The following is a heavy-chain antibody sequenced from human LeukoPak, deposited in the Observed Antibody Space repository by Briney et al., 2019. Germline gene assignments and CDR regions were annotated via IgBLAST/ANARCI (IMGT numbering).Heavy chain of an antibody. Sequence: PGGSLRLSCAASGFTFSNAWISWVRQAPGKGLEWVGRIKSKTDGGTTDYAAPVKGRFTISRDDSRNTLYLQMNSLKTEDTAVYYCTTVTAPYCSGGSCYSVDFWGQGTLVTVSS. V-gene: IGHV3-15*01. D-gene: IGHD2-15*01. CDR1: GFTFSNAW. CDR3: TTVTAPYCSGGSCYSVDF. J-gene: IGHJ4*02. CDR2: IKSKTDGGTT.